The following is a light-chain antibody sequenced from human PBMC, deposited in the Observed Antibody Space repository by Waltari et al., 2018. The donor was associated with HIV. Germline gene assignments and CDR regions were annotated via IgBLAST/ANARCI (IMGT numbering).Light chain of an antibody. CDR1: PSVKSY. Sequence: EIVLTQSPAPLSLSPVERATLSCRATPSVKSYFAWYQQNPGQAPRLLIYDASNRDSGIPARFSGSGSGTDFTLTISSLEPEDFAVYYCQQRSTSITFGQGTRLDIK. CDR2: DAS. V-gene: IGKV3-11*01. J-gene: IGKJ5*01. CDR3: QQRSTSIT.